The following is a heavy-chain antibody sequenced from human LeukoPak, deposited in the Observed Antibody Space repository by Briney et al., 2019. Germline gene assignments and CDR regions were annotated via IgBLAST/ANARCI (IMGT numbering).Heavy chain of an antibody. CDR3: ARRVRVVGATDYFDY. CDR1: GYSFTSYW. D-gene: IGHD1-26*01. V-gene: IGHV5-51*01. J-gene: IGHJ4*02. CDR2: IYPDDSDT. Sequence: PGESLKISCTGSGYSFTSYWIGCVRQMPGKGLEWMGIIYPDDSDTRYSPYFQGQVTMSAGKSISTAYLQWSSLRASDTAMYYCARRVRVVGATDYFDYWGQGTLVTVSS.